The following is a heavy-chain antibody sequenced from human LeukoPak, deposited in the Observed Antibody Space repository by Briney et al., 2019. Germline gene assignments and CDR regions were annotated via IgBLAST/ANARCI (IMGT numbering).Heavy chain of an antibody. CDR2: VSTRGNT. CDR3: ARENDFSGAFPPYMDV. J-gene: IGHJ6*03. D-gene: IGHD3-3*01. V-gene: IGHV4-61*02. Sequence: SSETLSLTCTVSGDSMSSDYFYWSWIRQPAGQGLEWIGRVSTRGNTDYNPSLKSRVTMSIDTSKKQFSLKLSSVTAADTAVYYCARENDFSGAFPPYMDVWGKGTTVTISS. CDR1: GDSMSSDYFY.